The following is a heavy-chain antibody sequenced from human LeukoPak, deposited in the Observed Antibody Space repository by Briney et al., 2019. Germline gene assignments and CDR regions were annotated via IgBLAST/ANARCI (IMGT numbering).Heavy chain of an antibody. J-gene: IGHJ3*02. Sequence: ASDTLSLTCAVSGGSISSGGYSWSWIRQPPGKGLEWIGYIYDSGSTNYNPSLKSRVTISVDRSKNQFSLKLSSVTAADTAVYYCARAVPVYCSRSTCYGDRDAFDIWGQGTMVTVSS. CDR1: GGSISSGGYS. V-gene: IGHV4-30-2*01. D-gene: IGHD2-2*01. CDR2: IYDSGST. CDR3: ARAVPVYCSRSTCYGDRDAFDI.